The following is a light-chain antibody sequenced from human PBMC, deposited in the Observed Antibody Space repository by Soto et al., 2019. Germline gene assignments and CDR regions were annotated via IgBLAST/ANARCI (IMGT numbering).Light chain of an antibody. CDR2: WAS. CDR3: QHYYSSPLA. J-gene: IGKJ1*01. CDR1: QSVLYSSNNKNY. V-gene: IGKV4-1*01. Sequence: DIVMTQSPDSLAVSLGERATINCKSSQSVLYSSNNKNYLAWYQQKPGQPPKLLIYWASTRESGVPDRFSGSGSGTDFTLTISSLQAEDVEVYYCQHYYSSPLAFGHGTTVEIK.